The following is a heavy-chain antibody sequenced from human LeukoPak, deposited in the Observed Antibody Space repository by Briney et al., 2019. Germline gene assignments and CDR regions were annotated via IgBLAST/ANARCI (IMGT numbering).Heavy chain of an antibody. D-gene: IGHD2-2*01. J-gene: IGHJ4*02. V-gene: IGHV3-23*01. Sequence: PGGSLRLSCVVSGFTFSNYAMSWVRQAPGKGLEWVSTISGSSTYYADSVKGRFTISRDNAKNSLYLQMNSLRAEDTALYYCARSGGDIVVVPAAAGDYFDYWGQGTLVTVSS. CDR2: ISGSST. CDR3: ARSGGDIVVVPAAAGDYFDY. CDR1: GFTFSNYA.